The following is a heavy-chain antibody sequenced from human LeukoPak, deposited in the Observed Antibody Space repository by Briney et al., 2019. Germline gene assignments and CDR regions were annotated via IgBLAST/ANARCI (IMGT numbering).Heavy chain of an antibody. CDR3: ARDSGWIFDY. D-gene: IGHD6-19*01. V-gene: IGHV1-18*01. Sequence: ASVKVSCKASGYTFSSYGISWVRQAPGQGLEWMGWISPYNGNTNYAQKFQGRVTMTIDTSTSTAYMELRSLRSDDTAVYYCARDSGWIFDYWGQGTLVTVSS. J-gene: IGHJ4*02. CDR1: GYTFSSYG. CDR2: ISPYNGNT.